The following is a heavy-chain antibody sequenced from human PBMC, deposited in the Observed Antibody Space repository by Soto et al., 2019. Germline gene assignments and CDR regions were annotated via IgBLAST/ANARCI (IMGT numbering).Heavy chain of an antibody. V-gene: IGHV4-34*01. CDR1: GGSFSGYY. Sequence: SETLSLTCAVYGGSFSGYYWSWIRQPPGKGQEWIGEINHSGSTNYNPSLKSRVTISVDTSKNQCSLKLSSVTAADTAVSYCARSLTGSARPFSWQWRARRYYYYGMDVWGQGTTFTVSS. J-gene: IGHJ6*02. CDR2: INHSGST. CDR3: ARSLTGSARPFSWQWRARRYYYYGMDV. D-gene: IGHD6-6*01.